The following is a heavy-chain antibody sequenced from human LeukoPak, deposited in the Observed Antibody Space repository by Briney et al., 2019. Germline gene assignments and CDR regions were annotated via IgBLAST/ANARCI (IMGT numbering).Heavy chain of an antibody. CDR2: IYYSGST. J-gene: IGHJ6*03. CDR1: GYSISSGYY. CDR3: ARGGGMGYYYYYMDV. V-gene: IGHV4-61*01. D-gene: IGHD3-16*01. Sequence: SETLSLTCTVSGYSISSGYYWSWIRQPPGKGLEWIGYIYYSGSTNYNPSLKSRVTISVDTSKNQFSLKLSSVTAAGTAVYYCARGGGMGYYYYYMDVWGKGTTVTISS.